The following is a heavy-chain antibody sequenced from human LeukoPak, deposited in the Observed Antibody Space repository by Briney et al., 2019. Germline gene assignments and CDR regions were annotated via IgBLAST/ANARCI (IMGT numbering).Heavy chain of an antibody. D-gene: IGHD3-10*01. CDR3: ARLSAYYYGSYFYYYMDV. V-gene: IGHV3-11*04. Sequence: RSGGSLRLSCAASGFTFSDYYMSWIRQAPGKGLEWVSYISSSGSTIYYADSVKGRFTISRDNAKKSVYLHMSSLRAEDTALYYCARLSAYYYGSYFYYYMDVWGKGTTVTVSS. J-gene: IGHJ6*03. CDR2: ISSSGSTI. CDR1: GFTFSDYY.